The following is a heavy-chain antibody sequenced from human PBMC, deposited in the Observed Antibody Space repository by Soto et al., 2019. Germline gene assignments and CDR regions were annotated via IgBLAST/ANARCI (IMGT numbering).Heavy chain of an antibody. J-gene: IGHJ4*02. V-gene: IGHV4-59*01. CDR1: GGSIISDY. D-gene: IGHD1-26*01. Sequence: VQLQESGPGLVKPSATLSLTCTVSGGSIISDYWSWIRQPPGKGLEWIGYISYSGSTKYNPSLKCLVTISVDTSKNQFSLKLSSVTAADTAVYYCARVLSGSSLFDYWGQGTLVAVSS. CDR3: ARVLSGSSLFDY. CDR2: ISYSGST.